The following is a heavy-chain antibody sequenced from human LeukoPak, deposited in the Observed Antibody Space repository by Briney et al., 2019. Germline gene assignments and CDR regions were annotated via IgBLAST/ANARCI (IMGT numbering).Heavy chain of an antibody. J-gene: IGHJ4*02. CDR2: MNPNSGNT. V-gene: IGHV1-8*01. Sequence: ASVKVSCKASGYTFTSYDINRVRQATGQGLEWMGWMNPNSGNTGYAQKFQGRVTMTRNTSISTAYIELRSLRSDDTAVYYCASFRGYSYGYLDYWGQGTLVTVSS. CDR3: ASFRGYSYGYLDY. CDR1: GYTFTSYD. D-gene: IGHD5-18*01.